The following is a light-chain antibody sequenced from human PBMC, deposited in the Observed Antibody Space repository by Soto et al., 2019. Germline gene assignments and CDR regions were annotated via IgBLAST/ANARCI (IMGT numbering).Light chain of an antibody. CDR2: ENN. Sequence: QSVLTQPPSVSAAPGQKVTISCSGSSSNIGNNYVSWYQQLPGTAPILLIYENNKRPSGIPDRISGSKFGTSATLGITGLQTGDEADYYCGTWDSSLSVVVFGGGTQLTVL. CDR1: SSNIGNNY. J-gene: IGLJ7*01. V-gene: IGLV1-51*02. CDR3: GTWDSSLSVVV.